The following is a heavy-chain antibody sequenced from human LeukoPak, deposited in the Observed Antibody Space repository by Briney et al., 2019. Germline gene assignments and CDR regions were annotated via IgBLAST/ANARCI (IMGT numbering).Heavy chain of an antibody. CDR2: IYHSGST. V-gene: IGHV4-38-2*02. CDR3: ARVRDDGSGDY. D-gene: IGHD3-10*01. J-gene: IGHJ4*02. CDR1: GYSISSGYY. Sequence: SETLSLTCTVSGYSISSGYYWGWIRQPPGKGLEWFGSIYHSGSTYYNPSLKSRVTISVDTSKNQFSLKLSSVTAADTAVYYCARVRDDGSGDYWGQGTLVTVSS.